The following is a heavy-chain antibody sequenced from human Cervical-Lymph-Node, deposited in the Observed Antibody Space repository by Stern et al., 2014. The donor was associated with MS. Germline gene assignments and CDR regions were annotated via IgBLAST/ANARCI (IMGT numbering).Heavy chain of an antibody. CDR2: IYYSGST. Sequence: QLQLQESGPGLVKPSETLSLTCTVSGGSISSSSYYWGWIRQPPGKELEWIGSIYYSGSTYYNPSLKSRVTISVDTSKNQFSLKLSSVTAADTAVYYCARHALTTVTTNWFDPWGQGTLVTVSS. CDR1: GGSISSSSYY. J-gene: IGHJ5*02. V-gene: IGHV4-39*01. D-gene: IGHD4-17*01. CDR3: ARHALTTVTTNWFDP.